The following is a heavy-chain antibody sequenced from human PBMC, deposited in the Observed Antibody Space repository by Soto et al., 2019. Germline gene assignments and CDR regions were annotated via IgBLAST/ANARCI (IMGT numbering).Heavy chain of an antibody. CDR2: LNSDGSDT. V-gene: IGHV3-74*01. CDR1: GFTFSRYW. Sequence: EVQLVESGGGLVQPGGSLRLSCAASGFTFSRYWMHWVRQAPGKGLLWVSRLNSDGSDTSYADSVKGRFTISRDNAKNTLYLQMNSLRAEDTAVYYCARDGQDSVDLDYWGQGTLVTVSS. J-gene: IGHJ4*02. CDR3: ARDGQDSVDLDY.